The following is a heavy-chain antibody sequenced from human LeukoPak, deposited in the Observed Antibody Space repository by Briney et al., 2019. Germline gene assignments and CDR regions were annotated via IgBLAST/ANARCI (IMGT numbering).Heavy chain of an antibody. D-gene: IGHD1-26*01. V-gene: IGHV3-7*01. CDR2: IRQDGNVK. CDR3: ARDSGTYSSDY. J-gene: IGHJ4*02. Sequence: PGGSLRLSCAASGFTFSSYWMSWVRQAPGKGLEWVASIRQDGNVKYYVDSVKGRFTISRDNGKNSLFLQMNSLRAEDTAVYYCARDSGTYSSDYWGQGTLVTVSS. CDR1: GFTFSSYW.